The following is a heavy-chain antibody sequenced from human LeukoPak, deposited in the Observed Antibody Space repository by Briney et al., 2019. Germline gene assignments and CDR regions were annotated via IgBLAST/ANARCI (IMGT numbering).Heavy chain of an antibody. Sequence: GGSLRLSCAASGFTFSSYGMHWVRQAPGKGLEWAAVISYDGSNKYYADSVKGRFTISRDNSKNTLYLQMNSLRAEDTAVYYCESSGWYEQFDYWGQGTLVTVSS. CDR2: ISYDGSNK. CDR3: ESSGWYEQFDY. D-gene: IGHD6-19*01. J-gene: IGHJ4*02. V-gene: IGHV3-30*03. CDR1: GFTFSSYG.